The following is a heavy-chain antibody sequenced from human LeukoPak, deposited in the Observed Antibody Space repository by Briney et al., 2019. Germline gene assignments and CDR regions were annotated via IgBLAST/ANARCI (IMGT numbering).Heavy chain of an antibody. Sequence: TASETLSLTCAVSGGSISSSNWWSWVRQPPGKGLEWIGEIYHSGSTNYNPSLKSRVTISVDKSKNQFSLKLSSVTAADTAVYYCARVETQLTGSPWDWFDPWGQGTLVTVSS. CDR1: GGSISSSNW. CDR2: IYHSGST. J-gene: IGHJ5*02. CDR3: ARVETQLTGSPWDWFDP. V-gene: IGHV4-4*02. D-gene: IGHD1-20*01.